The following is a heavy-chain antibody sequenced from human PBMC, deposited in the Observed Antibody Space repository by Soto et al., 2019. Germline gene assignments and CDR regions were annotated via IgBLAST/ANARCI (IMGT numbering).Heavy chain of an antibody. Sequence: QLQLQESGPGLVKPSETLSLTCNVSTGSIFSNSYYWGWIRQPPGKGMKWIGTINHSGSTNYNPSLLRRVTVSVDSSRNLLSLRLSSVSAADTAVCYCARRYARRSSGANNHFDLLGHVTLVTVSS. V-gene: IGHV4-39*01. J-gene: IGHJ4*01. CDR1: TGSIFSNSYY. D-gene: IGHD3-16*01. CDR2: INHSGST. CDR3: ARRYARRSSGANNHFDL.